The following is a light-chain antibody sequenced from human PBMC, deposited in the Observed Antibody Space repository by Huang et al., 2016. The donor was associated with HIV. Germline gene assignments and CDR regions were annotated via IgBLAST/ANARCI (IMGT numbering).Light chain of an antibody. CDR3: QQYNNWPWT. CDR2: GAS. Sequence: EIVMTQSPATLSVSPGERATLSCRASQSVSSNLAWYQQKPGQAPRLLIQGASTRATCIPAKFSGSGSWTEFTLTISSLQSEDFAVYYCQQYNNWPWTFGQGTKMEIK. J-gene: IGKJ1*01. V-gene: IGKV3-15*01. CDR1: QSVSSN.